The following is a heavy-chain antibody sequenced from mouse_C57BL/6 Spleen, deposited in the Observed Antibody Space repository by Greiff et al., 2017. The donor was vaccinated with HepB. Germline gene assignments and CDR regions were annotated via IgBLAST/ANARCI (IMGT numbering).Heavy chain of an antibody. CDR2: IDPSDSYT. Sequence: QVQLQQPGAELVKPGASVKLSCKASGYTFTSYWMQWVKQRPGQGLEWIGVIDPSDSYTNYNQKFKGKATLTVDTSSSTAYMQLSSLTSEDSAVYYCARYYYGSSHFAYWGQGTLVTVSS. D-gene: IGHD1-1*01. J-gene: IGHJ3*01. CDR1: GYTFTSYW. V-gene: IGHV1-50*01. CDR3: ARYYYGSSHFAY.